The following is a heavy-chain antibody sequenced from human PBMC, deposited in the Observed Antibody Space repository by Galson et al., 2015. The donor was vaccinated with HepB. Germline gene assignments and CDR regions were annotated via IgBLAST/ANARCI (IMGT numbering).Heavy chain of an antibody. D-gene: IGHD4-17*01. CDR1: GFTFSSYG. J-gene: IGHJ4*02. CDR2: ISYDGSNK. Sequence: SLRLSCAASGFTFSSYGMHWVRQAPGKGLEWVAVISYDGSNKYYADSVKGRFTISRDNSKNTLYLQMNSLRAEDTAVYYCAKSPDYGDYSGPFDYWGQGTLVTVSS. CDR3: AKSPDYGDYSGPFDY. V-gene: IGHV3-30*18.